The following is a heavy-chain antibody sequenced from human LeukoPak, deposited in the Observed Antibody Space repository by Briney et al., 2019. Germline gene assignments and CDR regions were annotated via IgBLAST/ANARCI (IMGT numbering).Heavy chain of an antibody. CDR1: GGSITTTNW. Sequence: PSGTLSLTCHVSGGSITTTNWWSWVRQSPGKGPEWIGEIYYSGSTNYNPSLKSRVTISVDKSSNQFSLKLTSVIAADTAVYYCARDGGGNSLKALDPWGQGTLVTVSS. J-gene: IGHJ5*02. D-gene: IGHD4-23*01. CDR2: IYYSGST. CDR3: ARDGGGNSLKALDP. V-gene: IGHV4-4*02.